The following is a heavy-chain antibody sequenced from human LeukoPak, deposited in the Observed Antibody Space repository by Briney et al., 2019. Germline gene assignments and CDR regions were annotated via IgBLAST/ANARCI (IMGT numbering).Heavy chain of an antibody. CDR2: ISSSSSYI. D-gene: IGHD1-7*01. CDR1: GVTFSSYS. Sequence: PGGSLRLSCTASGVTFSSYSMNWVRQAPGKGLEWVSSISSSSSYIYYADSVKGRLTISRDNAKNSLYLQMNSLRAEDTAVYYCARALVELYYYMDVWGKGTTVTVSS. CDR3: ARALVELYYYMDV. V-gene: IGHV3-21*01. J-gene: IGHJ6*03.